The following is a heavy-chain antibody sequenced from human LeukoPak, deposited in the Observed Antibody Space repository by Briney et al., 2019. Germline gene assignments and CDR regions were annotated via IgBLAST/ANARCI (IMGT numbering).Heavy chain of an antibody. D-gene: IGHD3-16*01. V-gene: IGHV4-31*03. Sequence: SETLSLTCTVSGGSISSGGYYWSWIRQHPGKGLEWIGYIYYSGSTYYNPSLKSRVTISVGTSKNQFSVRVTSVTAADTATYYCARNQFSYGTNWFDPWGPGTLVTVSS. CDR2: IYYSGST. CDR3: ARNQFSYGTNWFDP. J-gene: IGHJ5*02. CDR1: GGSISSGGYY.